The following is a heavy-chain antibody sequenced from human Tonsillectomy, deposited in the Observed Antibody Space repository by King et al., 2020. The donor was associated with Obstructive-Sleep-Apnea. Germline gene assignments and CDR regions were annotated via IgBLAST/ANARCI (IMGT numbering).Heavy chain of an antibody. D-gene: IGHD3-10*01. Sequence: VQLQESGPGLVKPSETLSLTCTVSGGSIRSYYWSWIRQPPGKGLEWIGYIYYSGSTNYNPSLKSRVTISVDTSKNQFSLRLNSVTAADTAVYYCARDHGAGDWFDPWGQGTLVTVSS. CDR2: IYYSGST. CDR1: GGSIRSYY. J-gene: IGHJ5*02. CDR3: ARDHGAGDWFDP. V-gene: IGHV4-59*01.